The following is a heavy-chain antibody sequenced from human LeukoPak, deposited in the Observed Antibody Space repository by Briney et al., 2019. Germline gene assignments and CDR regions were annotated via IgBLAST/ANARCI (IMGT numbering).Heavy chain of an antibody. D-gene: IGHD4-17*01. Sequence: GESLRLSCATSGFTFSSYSMNWVRQAPGKALEWVSSISSSSLYIYYADSVKGRFTISRDNAKNSLYLQMNSLRGEDTAVYYCATYLRSGPIDCWGQGTLVTVSS. V-gene: IGHV3-21*01. J-gene: IGHJ4*02. CDR2: ISSSSLYI. CDR3: ATYLRSGPIDC. CDR1: GFTFSSYS.